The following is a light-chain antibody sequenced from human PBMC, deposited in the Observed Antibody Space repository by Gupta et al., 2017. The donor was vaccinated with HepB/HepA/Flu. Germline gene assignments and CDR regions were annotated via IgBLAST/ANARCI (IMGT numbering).Light chain of an antibody. CDR2: GAS. V-gene: IGKV3-20*01. CDR1: QSVSNSY. CDR3: QQYGGSPRT. J-gene: IGKJ1*01. Sequence: EIVLSQSPGTLSLALGERVTLSCRAIQSVSNSYLAWYQQKPGQSPRLLIYGASSRATGIPDRFSGGGSGTEFTLTISRLEPEAFAMYYCQQYGGSPRTFGQGTKVEIK.